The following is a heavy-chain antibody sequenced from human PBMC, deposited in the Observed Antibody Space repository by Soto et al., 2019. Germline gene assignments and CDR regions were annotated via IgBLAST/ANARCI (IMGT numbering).Heavy chain of an antibody. CDR3: AREDSNRVFAFDA. D-gene: IGHD2-8*01. CDR2: IDGSGAA. V-gene: IGHV3-23*01. Sequence: EMQLLDSGGDLGQRGGSLRLSCVASGYVLSNYAMAWVRQVPGKGLQWVSRIDGSGAAHYGDSVKGRFTMSRDNSKNTLFLQLDRLRVEDTAVYFCAREDSNRVFAFDAWGQGTWVAVSS. J-gene: IGHJ3*01. CDR1: GYVLSNYA.